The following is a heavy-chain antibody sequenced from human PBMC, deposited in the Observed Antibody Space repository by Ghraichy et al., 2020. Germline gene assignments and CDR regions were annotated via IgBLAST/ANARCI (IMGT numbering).Heavy chain of an antibody. Sequence: GGSLRLSCAASGFTFSSYAMHWVRQAPGKGLEWVAVISYDGIYTYFADSVKGRFTISRDNSKNTLYLQMNSLRPDDTAVYYCTRDAYCGGDCYFHCYFDLWGRGTLVTVSS. D-gene: IGHD2-21*02. CDR2: ISYDGIYT. CDR1: GFTFSSYA. CDR3: TRDAYCGGDCYFHCYFDL. J-gene: IGHJ2*01. V-gene: IGHV3-30*04.